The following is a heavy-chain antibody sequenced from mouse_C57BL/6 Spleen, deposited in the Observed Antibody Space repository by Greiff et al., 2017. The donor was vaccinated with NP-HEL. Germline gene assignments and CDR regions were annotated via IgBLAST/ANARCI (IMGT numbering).Heavy chain of an antibody. Sequence: EVQLQQSGPELVKPGASVKIPCKASGYTFTDYNMDWVKQSHGKSLEWIGDINPNNGGTIYNQKFKGKATLTVDKSSSTAYMELRSLTSEDTAVDYCARGTIYYGNYGGAMDYWGQGTSVTVSS. CDR2: INPNNGGT. J-gene: IGHJ4*01. D-gene: IGHD2-1*01. CDR3: ARGTIYYGNYGGAMDY. CDR1: GYTFTDYN. V-gene: IGHV1-18*01.